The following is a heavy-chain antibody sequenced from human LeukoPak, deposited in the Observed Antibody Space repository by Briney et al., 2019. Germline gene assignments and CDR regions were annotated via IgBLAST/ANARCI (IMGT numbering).Heavy chain of an antibody. Sequence: TGGSLRLSCAAPGFPFSNCWMRCVREAPGKGVVWVSRGNSDGSTTNYEDSVKGRFTISRDNAENTLYMRMNSLRPEDTAVYYCARGYYSSSRFDSWGQGTLVTVSS. CDR1: GFPFSNCW. D-gene: IGHD6-13*01. V-gene: IGHV3-74*01. CDR2: GNSDGSTT. J-gene: IGHJ4*02. CDR3: ARGYYSSSRFDS.